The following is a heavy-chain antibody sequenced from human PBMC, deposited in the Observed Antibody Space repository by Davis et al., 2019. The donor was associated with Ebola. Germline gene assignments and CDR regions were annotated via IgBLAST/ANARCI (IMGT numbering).Heavy chain of an antibody. CDR3: ARQYCSDTTCYTDAFDV. CDR2: IRQDGIEK. D-gene: IGHD2-2*02. V-gene: IGHV3-7*01. Sequence: GESLKISCAASGFSLSSYSMTWVRQAPGKGLEWVASIRQDGIEKYYVDSVTGRFTISRDNAENSLYLHMNNLKAEDTAVYYCARQYCSDTTCYTDAFDVWGQGTWVTVSS. CDR1: GFSLSSYS. J-gene: IGHJ3*01.